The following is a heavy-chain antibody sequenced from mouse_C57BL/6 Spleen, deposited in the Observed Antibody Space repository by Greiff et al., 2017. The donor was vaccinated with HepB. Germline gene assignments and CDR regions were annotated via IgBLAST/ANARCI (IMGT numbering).Heavy chain of an antibody. V-gene: IGHV1-54*01. CDR2: INPGSGGT. D-gene: IGHD2-1*01. Sequence: VKLMESGAELVRPGTSVKVSCKASGYAFTNYLIEWVKQRPGQGLEWIGVINPGSGGTNYNEKFKGKATLTADKSSSTAYMQLSSLTSEDSAVYFCAKGSYGKDYWGQGTTLTVSS. J-gene: IGHJ2*01. CDR3: AKGSYGKDY. CDR1: GYAFTNYL.